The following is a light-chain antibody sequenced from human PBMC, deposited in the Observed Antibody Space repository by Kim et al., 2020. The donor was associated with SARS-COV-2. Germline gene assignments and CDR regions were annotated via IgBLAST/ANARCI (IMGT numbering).Light chain of an antibody. V-gene: IGLV3-19*01. CDR2: GKN. Sequence: SSELTQDPAVSVALGQTVRITCQGDSLRSYYASWYQQKPGQAPVLVIYGKNNRPSGIPDRFSGSSSGNTASLTITGAQAEDEADYYCNSRDSSGNHYVFETGTKVTVL. J-gene: IGLJ1*01. CDR3: NSRDSSGNHYV. CDR1: SLRSYY.